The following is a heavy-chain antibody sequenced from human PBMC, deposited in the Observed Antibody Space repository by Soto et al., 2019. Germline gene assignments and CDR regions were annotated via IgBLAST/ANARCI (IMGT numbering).Heavy chain of an antibody. V-gene: IGHV3-30*18. CDR3: AKVFYDSSGYSTYYFDY. CDR2: ISYDGSNK. Sequence: PGGSLRLSCAASGFTFSSYGMHWVRQAPGKGLEWVAVISYDGSNKYYADSVNGRFTISRDNSKNTLYLQMNSLRAEDTAVYYCAKVFYDSSGYSTYYFDYWGQGTLVTVSS. CDR1: GFTFSSYG. D-gene: IGHD3-22*01. J-gene: IGHJ4*02.